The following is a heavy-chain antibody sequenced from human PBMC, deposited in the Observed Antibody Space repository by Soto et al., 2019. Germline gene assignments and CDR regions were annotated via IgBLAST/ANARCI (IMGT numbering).Heavy chain of an antibody. CDR1: GGSISSYY. D-gene: IGHD6-13*01. J-gene: IGHJ4*01. CDR3: ATTLKVSSWFFDY. Sequence: SETLSLTCSVSGGSISSYYWSWIRQPPGKGMEFIGYNYYSGNTNYNPSLKSRVTISVDTSKNQFSLKLSSVTVADMAVYYCATTLKVSSWFFDYWGHGTLVTVSS. CDR2: NYYSGNT. V-gene: IGHV4-59*01.